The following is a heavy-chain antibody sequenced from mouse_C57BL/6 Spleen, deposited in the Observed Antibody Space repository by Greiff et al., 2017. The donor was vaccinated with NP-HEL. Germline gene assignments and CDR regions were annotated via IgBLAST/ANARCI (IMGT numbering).Heavy chain of an antibody. J-gene: IGHJ2*01. CDR1: GFTFSSYA. V-gene: IGHV5-4*01. D-gene: IGHD3-2*02. CDR3: ARDGTAQAFDD. CDR2: ISDGGSYT. Sequence: EVHLVESGGGLVKPGGSLKLSCAASGFTFSSYAMSWVRQTPEKRLEWVATISDGGSYTYYPDNVKGRFTISRDNAKNNLYLQMRHLKSEDTAMYYCARDGTAQAFDDWGQGTTLTVSS.